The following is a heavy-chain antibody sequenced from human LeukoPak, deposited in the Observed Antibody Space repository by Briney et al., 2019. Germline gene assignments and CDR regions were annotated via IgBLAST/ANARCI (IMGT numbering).Heavy chain of an antibody. J-gene: IGHJ4*02. D-gene: IGHD4-17*01. CDR3: ARVPATVKADY. Sequence: GGSLRLSCAASGFTFKSYWMTWVRQAPGKGLEWVANINQDGSEKYYVESVKGRFTISRDNAKSSLFLQMSSLRAEDTAVYYCARVPATVKADYWGQGTLVTVSS. CDR2: INQDGSEK. V-gene: IGHV3-7*04. CDR1: GFTFKSYW.